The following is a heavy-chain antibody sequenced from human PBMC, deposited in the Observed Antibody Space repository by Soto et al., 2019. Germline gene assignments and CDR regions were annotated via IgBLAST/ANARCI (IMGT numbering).Heavy chain of an antibody. J-gene: IGHJ6*02. CDR3: ARSLWDV. CDR2: ISYDGSNK. Sequence: QVQLVESGGGVVQPGRSLRLSSAASGFTFSSYAMHWVRQAPGKGLEWVAVISYDGSNKYYADSVKGRFTISRDNSKNTLYLQMNSLRAEDTAVYYCARSLWDVWGQGTTVTVSS. CDR1: GFTFSSYA. V-gene: IGHV3-30-3*01.